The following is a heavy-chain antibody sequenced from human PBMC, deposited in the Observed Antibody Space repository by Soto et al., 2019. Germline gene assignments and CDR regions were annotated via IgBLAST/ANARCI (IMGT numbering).Heavy chain of an antibody. J-gene: IGHJ4*02. CDR3: ARGPPLGY. CDR1: GGSISSGGYS. CDR2: IYHSRST. V-gene: IGHV4-30-2*01. Sequence: PSETLSLTCAVSGGSISSGGYSWSWIRQPPGKGLECIGYIYHSRSTYYNPSLKSRVTISVDRSKNQFSLKLSSVTAADTAVYYCARGPPLGYWGQGNLVTVSS.